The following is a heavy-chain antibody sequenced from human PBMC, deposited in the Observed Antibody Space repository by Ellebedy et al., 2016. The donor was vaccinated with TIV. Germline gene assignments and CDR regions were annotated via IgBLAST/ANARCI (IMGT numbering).Heavy chain of an antibody. CDR1: GFTVSSNY. V-gene: IGHV3-66*01. CDR3: ARAPDWYYYGMDV. J-gene: IGHJ6*02. CDR2: IYSGGST. Sequence: GESLKISCAASGFTVSSNYMSWVRQAPGKGLEWVSIIYSGGSTYYAESVKGRFTISRDNSKNTLYLQMNSLRAEDTAVYYCARAPDWYYYGMDVWGQGTTVTVSS. D-gene: IGHD3-9*01.